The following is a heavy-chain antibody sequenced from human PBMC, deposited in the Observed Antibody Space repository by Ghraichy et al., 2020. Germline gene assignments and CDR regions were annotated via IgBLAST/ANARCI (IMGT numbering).Heavy chain of an antibody. CDR3: AKDQYYYDSSGWGDAFDL. Sequence: GGSLRLSCAASGFTFSSYAMSWVRQAPGKGLEWVSAISGSGGSTYYADSVKGRFTISRDNSKNMLYLQMNSLRAEDTAVYYCAKDQYYYDSSGWGDAFDLWGQGTMVNVSS. V-gene: IGHV3-23*01. CDR2: ISGSGGST. D-gene: IGHD3-22*01. CDR1: GFTFSSYA. J-gene: IGHJ3*01.